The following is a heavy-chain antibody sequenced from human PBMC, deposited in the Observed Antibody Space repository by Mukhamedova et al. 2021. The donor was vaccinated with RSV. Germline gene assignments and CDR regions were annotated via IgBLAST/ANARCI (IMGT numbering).Heavy chain of an antibody. CDR3: AKDPRVAVADYFDD. V-gene: IGHV3-23*01. D-gene: IGHD6-19*01. CDR2: INNVGVTT. Sequence: EWVSAINNVGVTTFYADSVKGRFTISRDNSKNTLYLQMNSLRADDTAIYYCAKDPRVAVADYFDDWGQGIPVTVSS. J-gene: IGHJ4*02.